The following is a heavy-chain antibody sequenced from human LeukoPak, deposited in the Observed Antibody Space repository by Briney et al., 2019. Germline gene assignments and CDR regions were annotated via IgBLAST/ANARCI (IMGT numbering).Heavy chain of an antibody. Sequence: ASVKVSCKASGYTFSSYDINWVRQATGQGIEWMGWMNPNSGNTGYAQKFQGRVTMTRNTSISTAYMELSSLRSEDTAVYYCARSKGARFRELLNYWGQGTLVTVSS. CDR1: GYTFSSYD. V-gene: IGHV1-8*01. J-gene: IGHJ4*02. CDR3: ARSKGARFRELLNY. D-gene: IGHD3-10*01. CDR2: MNPNSGNT.